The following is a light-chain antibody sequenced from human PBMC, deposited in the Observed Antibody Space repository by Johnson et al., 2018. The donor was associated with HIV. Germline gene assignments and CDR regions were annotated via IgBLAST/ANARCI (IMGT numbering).Light chain of an antibody. CDR2: ENN. CDR1: SSNIGNNY. Sequence: QSVLTQPPSVSAAPGQKVTISCSGSSSNIGNNYVSWYQQLPGTAPKLLIYENNKRPSGIPDRFSGSKSGTSATLDITGLQTGDEADYYCAQWDNNLKGVFGTGTKLTVL. V-gene: IGLV1-51*02. CDR3: AQWDNNLKGV. J-gene: IGLJ1*01.